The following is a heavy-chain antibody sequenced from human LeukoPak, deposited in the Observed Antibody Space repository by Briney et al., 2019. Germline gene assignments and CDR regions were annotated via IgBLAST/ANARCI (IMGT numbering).Heavy chain of an antibody. CDR1: GGSISNYY. J-gene: IGHJ4*02. CDR3: AREILEPYQGYYFDY. V-gene: IGHV4-59*12. Sequence: SETLSLTCTVSGGSISNYYWTWIRQPPGKGLEWIGFISYSGNTNYNPSLKSRVTISVDTSKNQFSLKLSSVTAADTAVYYCAREILEPYQGYYFDYWGQGTLVTVSS. D-gene: IGHD3-10*01. CDR2: ISYSGNT.